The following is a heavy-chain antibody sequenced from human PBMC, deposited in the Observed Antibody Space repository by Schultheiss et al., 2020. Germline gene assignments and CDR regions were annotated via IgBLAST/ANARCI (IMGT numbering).Heavy chain of an antibody. J-gene: IGHJ5*02. CDR1: GGSVSSGSYY. V-gene: IGHV4-31*03. Sequence: SQTLSLTCTVSGGSVSSGSYYWSWIRQPPGKGLEWIGYIYYSGSTYYNPSLKSRVTISVDTSKNQFSLKLSSVTAADTAVYYCARAHPTRNRRNWFDPWGQGTLVTVSS. CDR3: ARAHPTRNRRNWFDP. CDR2: IYYSGST. D-gene: IGHD2/OR15-2a*01.